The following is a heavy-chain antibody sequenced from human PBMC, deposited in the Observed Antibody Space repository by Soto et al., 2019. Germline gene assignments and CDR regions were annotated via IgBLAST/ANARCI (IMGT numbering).Heavy chain of an antibody. CDR3: ARVRRLTTNYYYYGMDV. CDR1: GGSISSYY. J-gene: IGHJ6*02. Sequence: SETLSLTCTVSGGSISSYYWSWIRQPPGKGLEWIGYIYYSGSTNYNPSLKSRVTISVDTSKNQFSLKLSSVTVADTAVYYCARVRRLTTNYYYYGMDVWGQGTTVTVSS. CDR2: IYYSGST. V-gene: IGHV4-59*01. D-gene: IGHD4-17*01.